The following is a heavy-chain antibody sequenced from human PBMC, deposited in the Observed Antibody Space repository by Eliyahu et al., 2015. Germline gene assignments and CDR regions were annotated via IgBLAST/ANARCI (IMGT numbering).Heavy chain of an antibody. Sequence: QVQLVESGGGLVKPGGSLRLSCAASGFTFSTYYMTWIRQDPGKGLEWVSXITSSILNTTYYAXSVKGRFTISRDDAKNSLYLQMNSLRVEDTAVYYCARDMKTYCGGDCSPDHWGPGTLVTVSS. D-gene: IGHD2-21*01. CDR1: GFTFSTYY. CDR2: ITSSILNTT. CDR3: ARDMKTYCGGDCSPDH. J-gene: IGHJ4*01. V-gene: IGHV3-11*01.